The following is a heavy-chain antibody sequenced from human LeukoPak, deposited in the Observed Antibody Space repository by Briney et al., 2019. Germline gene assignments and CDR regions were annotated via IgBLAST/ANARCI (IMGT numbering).Heavy chain of an antibody. CDR2: ISGSGGST. Sequence: AGGSLRLSCAASGFTFSSYAMSWVRQAPGKGPEWVSAISGSGGSTYYADSVKGRFTISRDNSKNTLYLQMNSLRAEDTAVYYCAKSLYSSGWPNYFDYWGQGTLVTVSS. CDR1: GFTFSSYA. CDR3: AKSLYSSGWPNYFDY. V-gene: IGHV3-23*01. J-gene: IGHJ4*02. D-gene: IGHD6-19*01.